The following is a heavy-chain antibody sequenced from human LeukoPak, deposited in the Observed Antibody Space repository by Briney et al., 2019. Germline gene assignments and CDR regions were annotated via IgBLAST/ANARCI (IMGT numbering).Heavy chain of an antibody. CDR3: ASEGHYDSSGHFDY. D-gene: IGHD3-22*01. CDR2: ISGSGGST. Sequence: GGSLRLSCAASGFTFSSYAMSWVRQAPGKGLEWVSAISGSGGSTNYADSVKGRFTISRDNSKNTLYLQMNSLRAEDTAVYYCASEGHYDSSGHFDYWGQGTLVTVSS. J-gene: IGHJ4*02. CDR1: GFTFSSYA. V-gene: IGHV3-23*01.